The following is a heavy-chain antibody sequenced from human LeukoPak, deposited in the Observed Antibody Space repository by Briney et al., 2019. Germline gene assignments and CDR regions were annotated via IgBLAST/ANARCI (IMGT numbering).Heavy chain of an antibody. Sequence: GGSLRLSCAASGFTFSDYYMSWIRQAPGKGLEWVSYISRSGSTIYYADSVKGRFTISRDNAKNSLYLQMNSLRAEDTAVYYCARDPHIHNWTDPKKPNWFDPWGQGTLVTVSS. CDR3: ARDPHIHNWTDPKKPNWFDP. CDR2: ISRSGSTI. V-gene: IGHV3-11*01. CDR1: GFTFSDYY. D-gene: IGHD1-1*01. J-gene: IGHJ5*02.